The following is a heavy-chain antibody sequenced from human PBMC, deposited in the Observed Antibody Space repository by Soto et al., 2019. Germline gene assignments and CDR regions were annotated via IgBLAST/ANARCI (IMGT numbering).Heavy chain of an antibody. CDR2: ISYDGTNK. D-gene: IGHD6-13*01. CDR1: GFTFRSYA. CDR3: ARGDSNSWSDY. J-gene: IGHJ4*02. V-gene: IGHV3-30*01. Sequence: QVQLVESGGGVVQPGRSLRLSCAASGFTFRSYAMDWVRQAPGKGLEWVAVISYDGTNKYYADSVKGRFTIFRDNSKDTLSLQMNSLRAEDTAVYYCARGDSNSWSDYWGQGTLLTVSS.